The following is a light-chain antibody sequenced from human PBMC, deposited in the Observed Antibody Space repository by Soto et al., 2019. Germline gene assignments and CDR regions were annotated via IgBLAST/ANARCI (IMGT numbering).Light chain of an antibody. Sequence: DIQMTQSPSTLSASVGDRVTITCRASQTISSWLAWYQQKLGKAPKLLIYKASSLEGGVPSRFSGSGSGTEFPLTISSLQPDDSATYYCQPYNGTFGQGTTVEGK. CDR1: QTISSW. CDR2: KAS. V-gene: IGKV1-5*03. J-gene: IGKJ1*01. CDR3: QPYNGT.